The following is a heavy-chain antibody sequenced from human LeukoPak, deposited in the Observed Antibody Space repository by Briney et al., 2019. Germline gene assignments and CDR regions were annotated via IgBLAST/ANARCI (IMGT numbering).Heavy chain of an antibody. CDR2: IKQDGSEK. Sequence: QPGGSLRLSCAASGITFSSYWMSWVRQAPGKGLEWVANIKQDGSEKYYVDSVKGRFTISTDNAKNSLYLQMNSLRAEDTAVYYCARDKIVVVVAATTGGWFDPWGQGTLVTVSS. J-gene: IGHJ5*02. CDR1: GITFSSYW. CDR3: ARDKIVVVVAATTGGWFDP. V-gene: IGHV3-7*01. D-gene: IGHD2-15*01.